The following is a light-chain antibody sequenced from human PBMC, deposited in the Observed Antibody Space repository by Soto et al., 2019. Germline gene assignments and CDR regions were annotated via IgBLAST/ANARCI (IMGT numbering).Light chain of an antibody. V-gene: IGKV3-20*01. J-gene: IGKJ1*01. CDR3: LQYATSRWT. CDR1: QTVSRNY. CDR2: SAS. Sequence: DIVLTQSPGTLSLSPGERATLSCRANQTVSRNYLAWYQQKPGQTPRLLIYSASNKATVIPDRFRGSGSGTDFTLTIPRLEPEDFGVYYCLQYATSRWTFGQGNRVDIK.